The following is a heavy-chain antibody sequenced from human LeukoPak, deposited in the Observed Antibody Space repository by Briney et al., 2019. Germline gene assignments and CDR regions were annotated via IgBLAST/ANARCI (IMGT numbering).Heavy chain of an antibody. V-gene: IGHV4-38-2*01. CDR1: GYSISSGYY. CDR2: IYHSGST. D-gene: IGHD3-3*01. CDR3: TALDFWSGYSVDY. Sequence: KPSETLSLTCAVSGYSISSGYYWGWIRQPPGKGLEWIGSIYHSGSTYYNPSLKSRVTISEGTSKNQFSLKLSSVTAADTAVYYCTALDFWSGYSVDYWGQGTLVTVSS. J-gene: IGHJ4*02.